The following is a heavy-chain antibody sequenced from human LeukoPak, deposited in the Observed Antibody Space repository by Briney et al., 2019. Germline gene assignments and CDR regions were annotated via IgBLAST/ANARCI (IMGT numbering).Heavy chain of an antibody. J-gene: IGHJ4*01. CDR2: IRIGGIR. D-gene: IGHD3-16*01. CDR1: GFTVSHNF. CDR3: AREPSHDSYYDF. Sequence: PGGSLRLSCVASGFTVSHNFMDWVRQAPGKGLEWVSTIRIGGIRDYADSVKGRFIISRDNSKNTLYLQMNNLRVEDTAVYYCAREPSHDSYYDFWGHGTLVTVSS. V-gene: IGHV3-53*01.